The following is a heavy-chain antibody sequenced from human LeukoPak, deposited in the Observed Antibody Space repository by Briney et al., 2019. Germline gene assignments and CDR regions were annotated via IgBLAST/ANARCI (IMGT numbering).Heavy chain of an antibody. D-gene: IGHD3-10*01. CDR3: ARGRVEAGGLFGY. CDR1: GGSFSGYY. Sequence: SETLSLTCAVYGGSFSGYYWSWIRQPPGKGLEWIGEINHSGSTNYNPSLKSRVTISVDTSKNQFSLNLSSVTAADTAVYYCARGRVEAGGLFGYWGQGTLVTVSS. J-gene: IGHJ4*02. V-gene: IGHV4-34*01. CDR2: INHSGST.